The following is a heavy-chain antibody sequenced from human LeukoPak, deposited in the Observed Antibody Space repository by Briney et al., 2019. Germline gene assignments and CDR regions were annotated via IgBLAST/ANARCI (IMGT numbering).Heavy chain of an antibody. D-gene: IGHD3-10*01. CDR3: AREVFGGSGSFVSDP. CDR1: GYTFTSYG. Sequence: ASVKVSCKASGYTFTSYGISWVRQAPGQGLEWMGWISAYNGNTNYAQKLQGRVTMTTDTSTSTAYMELRSLRSDDTAVYYCAREVFGGSGSFVSDPWGQGTLVTVSS. V-gene: IGHV1-18*01. J-gene: IGHJ5*02. CDR2: ISAYNGNT.